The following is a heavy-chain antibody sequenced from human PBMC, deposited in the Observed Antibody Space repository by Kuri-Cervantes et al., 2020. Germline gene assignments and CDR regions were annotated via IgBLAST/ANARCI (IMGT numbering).Heavy chain of an antibody. J-gene: IGHJ6*03. CDR1: GFTFSSYG. CDR2: IWYDGSNK. CDR3: ARDPYLGTPQRHQFYMDV. V-gene: IGHV3-33*01. D-gene: IGHD7-27*01. Sequence: GGSLRLSCAASGFTFSSYGMHWVRQAPGKGLEWVAVIWYDGSNKYYADSVKGRFTISRDNSKNTLYLQMNSLRAEDTAVYYCARDPYLGTPQRHQFYMDVWGKGTTVTVSS.